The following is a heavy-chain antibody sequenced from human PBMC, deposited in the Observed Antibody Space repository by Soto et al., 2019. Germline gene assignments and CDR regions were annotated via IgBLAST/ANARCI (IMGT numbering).Heavy chain of an antibody. CDR3: ARRERAAGTDWWFDP. J-gene: IGHJ5*02. CDR1: GGSISSSSFH. Sequence: QLQLQESGPGLVKPSETLSLTCTVSGGSISSSSFHWGWIRQPPGKGLEWIGSIYYSGSTYYPPSLKSRVTLSVDTSKNQCALKLSSVTAADTAVYYCARRERAAGTDWWFDPWGQGTLVTVSS. D-gene: IGHD6-13*01. CDR2: IYYSGST. V-gene: IGHV4-39*01.